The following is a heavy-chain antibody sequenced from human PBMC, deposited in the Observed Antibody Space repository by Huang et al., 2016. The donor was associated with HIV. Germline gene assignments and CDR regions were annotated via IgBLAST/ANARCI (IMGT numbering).Heavy chain of an antibody. Sequence: QIQLMQSGPELKQPGASVKVSCKASGSTFTRYGITWVRQAPGQGPEWMGWSSSSSGDKEYAQKFQGRVTLTTDTSTNIAYMELRSLRSDDTAKYYCARDPKYHRIGYYRQRRGIDIWGQGTMVIVSS. CDR2: SSSSSGDK. V-gene: IGHV1-18*01. J-gene: IGHJ3*02. CDR3: ARDPKYHRIGYYRQRRGIDI. CDR1: GSTFTRYG. D-gene: IGHD3-22*01.